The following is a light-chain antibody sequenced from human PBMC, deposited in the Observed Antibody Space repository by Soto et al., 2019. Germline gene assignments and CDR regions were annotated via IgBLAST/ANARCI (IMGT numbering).Light chain of an antibody. CDR3: QQYARSPLT. CDR2: GAS. J-gene: IGKJ4*01. Sequence: ENVLTQSPGTLSLSPGERAILSCRASQSVANNYLGWFQQKLGQAPRLLIYGASNRATGIPDRFSGSGSGTDFTLTISRLEPEDFAVYYCQQYARSPLTFGGGTRVEIK. CDR1: QSVANNY. V-gene: IGKV3-20*01.